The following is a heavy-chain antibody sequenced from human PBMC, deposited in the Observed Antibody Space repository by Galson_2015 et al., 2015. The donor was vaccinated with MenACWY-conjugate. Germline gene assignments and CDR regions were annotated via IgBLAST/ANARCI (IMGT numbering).Heavy chain of an antibody. CDR3: ARAKEQWLSKTFDL. V-gene: IGHV3-7*01. J-gene: IGHJ3*01. Sequence: FTFSNYGMNWVRQAPGKGLEWVANIKQDGSGKYYVDSVKGRFIISRDNAKNSLFLQMDSLRAEDTALYYCARAKEQWLSKTFDLWGQGTMVTVSS. CDR2: IKQDGSGK. CDR1: FTFSNYG. D-gene: IGHD6-19*01.